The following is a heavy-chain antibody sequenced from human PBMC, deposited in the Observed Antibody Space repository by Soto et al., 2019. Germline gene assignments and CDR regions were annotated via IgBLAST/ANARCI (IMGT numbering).Heavy chain of an antibody. CDR1: GYTFTSYA. CDR3: ARVPDIVVVPAALHFDY. V-gene: IGHV1-3*01. J-gene: IGHJ4*02. Sequence: QVQLVQSGAEVKKPGASVKVSCKASGYTFTSYAMHWVRQAPGQRLEWMGWINAGNGNTKYSQKFQDRVTITRDTSASTAYMELSSLRSEDTAVYYCARVPDIVVVPAALHFDYWGQGTLVTVSS. D-gene: IGHD2-2*01. CDR2: INAGNGNT.